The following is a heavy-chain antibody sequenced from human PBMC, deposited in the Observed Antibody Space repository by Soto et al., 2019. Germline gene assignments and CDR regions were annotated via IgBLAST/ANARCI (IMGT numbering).Heavy chain of an antibody. V-gene: IGHV1-69*02. Sequence: QVQLVQSGAEVKKPGSSVKVSCKASGGTFSSYTISWVRQAAGQGLEWMGRIIPILGIANYAQKFQGRVTXTXDXXTSTAYMELSSLRSEDTAVYYCARADRNAVTSVDYWGQGTLVTVSS. CDR2: IIPILGIA. D-gene: IGHD4-17*01. J-gene: IGHJ4*02. CDR1: GGTFSSYT. CDR3: ARADRNAVTSVDY.